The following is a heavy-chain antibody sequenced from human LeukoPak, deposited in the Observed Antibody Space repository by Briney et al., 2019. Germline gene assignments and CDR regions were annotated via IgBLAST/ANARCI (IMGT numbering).Heavy chain of an antibody. CDR2: ISAYNGNT. CDR3: ARDSQWLLPYYYGMDV. CDR1: GYTFTSCG. D-gene: IGHD6-19*01. V-gene: IGHV1-18*01. J-gene: IGHJ6*02. Sequence: GASVKVSCKASGYTFTSCGISWVRQAPGQGLEWMGWISAYNGNTNYAQKLQGRVTMTTDTSTSTAYMELRSLRSDDTAVYYCARDSQWLLPYYYGMDVWGQGTTVTVSS.